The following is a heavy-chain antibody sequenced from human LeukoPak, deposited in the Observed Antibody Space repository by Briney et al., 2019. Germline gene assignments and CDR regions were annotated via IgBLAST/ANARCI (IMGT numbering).Heavy chain of an antibody. CDR3: SYCSSTSCYKDYYYYYMDV. D-gene: IGHD2-2*02. Sequence: SVKVSCKASGGTFSSYAISWVRQAPGQGLEWMGGIIPIFGTASYAQKFQGRVTITTDESTSTAYMELSSLRSEDTAVYYCSYCSSTSCYKDYYYYYMDVWGKGTTVTVSS. J-gene: IGHJ6*03. CDR2: IIPIFGTA. V-gene: IGHV1-69*05. CDR1: GGTFSSYA.